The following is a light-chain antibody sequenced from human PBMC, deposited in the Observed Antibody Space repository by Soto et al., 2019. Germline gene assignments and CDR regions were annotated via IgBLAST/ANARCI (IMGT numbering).Light chain of an antibody. Sequence: QSVLTQPASVSGSPGQSITVSCTGTSDDIGRYNHVSWYQQHPGKAPKLMISEVTNRPSGVSNRFSGSKSGNTASLTISGLQAEDEADYYCSSYTSSSTLYVFGTGTKVTVL. CDR2: EVT. CDR3: SSYTSSSTLYV. J-gene: IGLJ1*01. V-gene: IGLV2-14*01. CDR1: SDDIGRYNH.